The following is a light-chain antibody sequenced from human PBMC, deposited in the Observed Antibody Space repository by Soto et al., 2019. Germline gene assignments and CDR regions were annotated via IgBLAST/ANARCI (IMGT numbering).Light chain of an antibody. V-gene: IGLV2-8*01. CDR2: EVS. CDR3: SSYAGSNNFPYV. CDR1: SSDVGGYNY. Sequence: QSALTQPASASGSPGHSVTISCTGTSSDVGGYNYVSWYQQHPGKAPKLVIYEVSKRPSGVPDRFSGSKSGNTASLTVSGLQAEDEADYYCSSYAGSNNFPYVFGTGTQLTVL. J-gene: IGLJ1*01.